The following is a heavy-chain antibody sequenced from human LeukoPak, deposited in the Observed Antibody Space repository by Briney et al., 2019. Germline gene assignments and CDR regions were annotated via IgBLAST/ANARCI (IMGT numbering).Heavy chain of an antibody. Sequence: SETLSLTCAVYGGSFSGYYWSWIRQPPGKGLEWIGEINHSGSTNYNPSLKSRVTISVDTSKNQFPLKLSSVTAADTAVYYCARPSGGSYHFDHWGQGTLVTVSS. D-gene: IGHD2-15*01. J-gene: IGHJ4*02. CDR3: ARPSGGSYHFDH. CDR1: GGSFSGYY. V-gene: IGHV4-34*01. CDR2: INHSGST.